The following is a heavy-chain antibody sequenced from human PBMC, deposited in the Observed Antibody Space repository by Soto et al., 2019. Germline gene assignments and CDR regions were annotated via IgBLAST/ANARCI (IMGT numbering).Heavy chain of an antibody. V-gene: IGHV4-34*01. CDR1: GGSFSGYY. D-gene: IGHD2-2*01. CDR2: INHSGST. CDR3: ARGGSLYCSSTSCYSLNYYYYMDV. J-gene: IGHJ6*03. Sequence: QVQLQQWGAGLLKPSETLSLTCAVYGGSFSGYYWSWIRQPPGKGLEWFGEINHSGSTNYNPSLNSRVTTSGDTSKNQFSLKLSSVNAADTAVYYCARGGSLYCSSTSCYSLNYYYYMDVWGKGTTVTVAS.